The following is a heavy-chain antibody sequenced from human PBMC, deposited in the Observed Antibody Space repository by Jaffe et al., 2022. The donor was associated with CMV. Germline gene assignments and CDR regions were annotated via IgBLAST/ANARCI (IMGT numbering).Heavy chain of an antibody. CDR2: ISGSGGST. CDR3: ATFPAGGYCSGGSCSDFDY. V-gene: IGHV3-23*04. Sequence: EVQLVESGGGLVQPGGSLRLSCAASGFTFSSYAMSWVRQAPGKGLEWVSAISGSGGSTYYADSVKGRFTISRDNSKNTLYLQMNSLRAEDTAVYYCATFPAGGYCSGGSCSDFDYWGQGTLVTVSS. J-gene: IGHJ4*02. D-gene: IGHD2-15*01. CDR1: GFTFSSYA.